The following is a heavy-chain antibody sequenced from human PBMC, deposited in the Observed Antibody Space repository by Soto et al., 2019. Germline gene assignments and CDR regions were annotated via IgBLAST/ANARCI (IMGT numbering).Heavy chain of an antibody. V-gene: IGHV1-24*01. CDR2: FDPEEGKT. CDR3: AADRCYGSGEIDGYNI. D-gene: IGHD3-10*01. J-gene: IGHJ3*02. CDR1: GYSLSELS. Sequence: ASVKVSCKVSGYSLSELSMHWVRQALGEGLEWMGGFDPEEGKTVYAQKFEGRVTMTEDISTETAYLELTSLRSEDTAVYYCAADRCYGSGEIDGYNIWGRGTLVTVSS.